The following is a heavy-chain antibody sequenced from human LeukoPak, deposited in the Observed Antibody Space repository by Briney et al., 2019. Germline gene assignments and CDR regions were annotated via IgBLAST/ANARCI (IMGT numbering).Heavy chain of an antibody. Sequence: SETLSLTCTVFAGSISGYYWSWIRQPPGKGLEWIGYIYYSGSTNYNPSLKSRVTISVDTSKNQFSLKLSSVTAADTAVYYCARRGGHYDFWSGYYTPGTLGGYYYYYMDVWGKGTTVTVSS. CDR3: ARRGGHYDFWSGYYTPGTLGGYYYYYMDV. J-gene: IGHJ6*03. CDR2: IYYSGST. CDR1: AGSISGYY. D-gene: IGHD3-3*01. V-gene: IGHV4-59*12.